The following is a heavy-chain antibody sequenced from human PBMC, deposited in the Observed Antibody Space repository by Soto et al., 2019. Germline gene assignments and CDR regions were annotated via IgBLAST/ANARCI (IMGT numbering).Heavy chain of an antibody. CDR1: GFPFSSYA. V-gene: IGHV3-30-3*01. Sequence: GGSLRLSCAASGFPFSSYAMHWVRQAPGKGLEWVAVISYDGSNKYYADSVKGRFTISRDNSKNTLYLQMNSLRAEDTAVYYCAHGTYFDYWGQGTLVTVSS. J-gene: IGHJ4*02. CDR3: AHGTYFDY. CDR2: ISYDGSNK.